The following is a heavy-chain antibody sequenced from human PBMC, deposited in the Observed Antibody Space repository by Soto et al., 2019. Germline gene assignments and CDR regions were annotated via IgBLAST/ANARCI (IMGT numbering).Heavy chain of an antibody. V-gene: IGHV6-1*01. CDR3: AGTTSLQWYYMDV. CDR1: GDSVSSNTAA. CDR2: TYYRSRWYN. J-gene: IGHJ6*03. Sequence: PSQTRSLTCAISGDSVSSNTAAWNWIRRSPSGGLEWLGRTYYRSRWYNDYAVSVRSRITINPDTSKNQFSLHLNSVTPEDTAVYSCAGTTSLQWYYMDVWGKGTTVTVSS. D-gene: IGHD1-7*01.